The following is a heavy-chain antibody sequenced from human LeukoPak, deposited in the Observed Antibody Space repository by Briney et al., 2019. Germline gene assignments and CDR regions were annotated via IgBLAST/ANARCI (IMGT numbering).Heavy chain of an antibody. Sequence: HGESLQISCKGSGYKFTTYWIGWVRQVPGKGLEWMGIIYPGDSDTRYSPSFQGQVTISADKSISSAYLQWSSLKASDTAMYYCAGHDSAPDYWGQGTLVTVSS. CDR1: GYKFTTYW. D-gene: IGHD6-6*01. CDR3: AGHDSAPDY. J-gene: IGHJ4*02. CDR2: IYPGDSDT. V-gene: IGHV5-51*01.